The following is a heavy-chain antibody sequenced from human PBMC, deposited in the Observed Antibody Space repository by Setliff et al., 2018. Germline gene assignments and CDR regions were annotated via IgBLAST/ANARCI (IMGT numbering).Heavy chain of an antibody. CDR1: GASIFDNY. J-gene: IGHJ4*02. Sequence: SETLSLTCSVSGASIFDNYWSWIRQSPGRGLEWIAYISYTGSTNCNPSLKSRVTISLDTSKNHFPLNLRSVTAADTAVYYCARLSPYNTGPPFDYWGQGTLVTVSS. CDR3: ARLSPYNTGPPFDY. V-gene: IGHV4-59*08. D-gene: IGHD2-8*02. CDR2: ISYTGST.